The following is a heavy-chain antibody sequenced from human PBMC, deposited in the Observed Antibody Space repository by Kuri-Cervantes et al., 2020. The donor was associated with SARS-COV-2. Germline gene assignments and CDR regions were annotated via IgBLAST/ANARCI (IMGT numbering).Heavy chain of an antibody. D-gene: IGHD2-2*01. J-gene: IGHJ4*02. CDR2: IIPLFGTT. V-gene: IGHV1-69*06. CDR3: ARPYCSTSTVYDGTFDS. Sequence: SVKVSCKASGGTFSSYAVTWVRQAPGQGLEWMGRIIPLFGTTIYAQKFQGRVTLTADKSTNTAYMELSSLRSEDTAVYYCARPYCSTSTVYDGTFDSWGQGTLVTVSS. CDR1: GGTFSSYA.